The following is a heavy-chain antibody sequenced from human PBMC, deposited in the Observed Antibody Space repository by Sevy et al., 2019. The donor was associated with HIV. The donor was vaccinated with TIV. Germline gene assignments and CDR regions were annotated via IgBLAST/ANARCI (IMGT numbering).Heavy chain of an antibody. CDR2: ISPYTANT. CDR3: ARDTPQGVVILPPSMRGGIDF. D-gene: IGHD3-16*01. V-gene: IGHV1-18*01. Sequence: GPSVKVSCKASGYTFATYGVSWVRQAPGQGLEWMGWISPYTANTNYAQRFQARVTMATDTSTSTAYLDLRNLRSDDTAVYYCARDTPQGVVILPPSMRGGIDFWGQGTLVTVSS. CDR1: GYTFATYG. J-gene: IGHJ4*02.